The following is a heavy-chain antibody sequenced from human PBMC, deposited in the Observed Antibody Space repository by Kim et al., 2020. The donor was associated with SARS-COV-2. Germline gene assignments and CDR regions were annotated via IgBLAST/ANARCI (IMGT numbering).Heavy chain of an antibody. CDR2: IVGSGGAT. V-gene: IGHV3-23*01. J-gene: IGHJ4*02. CDR1: GFPFAGYT. D-gene: IGHD3-10*01. CDR3: VKGFGDERAY. Sequence: GGSLRLSCAASGFPFAGYTMHWVRQAPGKGLEWVSGIVGSGGATYYTDSVKGRFTLSRDNSKNTLYLHMNSLRADDTAVYYSVKGFGDERAYWGQGSLVTVS.